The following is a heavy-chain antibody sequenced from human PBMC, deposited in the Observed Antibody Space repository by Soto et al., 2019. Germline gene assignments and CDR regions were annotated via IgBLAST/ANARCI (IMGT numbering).Heavy chain of an antibody. CDR1: GFTVSNNY. CDR2: IYSGGST. D-gene: IGHD6-13*01. V-gene: IGHV3-66*01. Sequence: GGSQRLSCTASGFTVSNNYMSWVRQARGKGLEWVSVIYSGGSTYYADSVKGRFTISRDNSKNTLYLQMNSLRAEDTAVYYCAKPRGIAAPPDVWGQGTTVTVSS. CDR3: AKPRGIAAPPDV. J-gene: IGHJ6*02.